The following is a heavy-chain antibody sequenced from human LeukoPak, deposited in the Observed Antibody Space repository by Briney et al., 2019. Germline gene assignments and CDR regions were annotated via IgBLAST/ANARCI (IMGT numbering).Heavy chain of an antibody. CDR1: GFTFSSYS. J-gene: IGHJ4*02. V-gene: IGHV3-21*01. CDR2: ISSSNYI. CDR3: ARDSSITGTDY. Sequence: GGSLRLSCAASGFTFSSYSMNWVRQAPGKGLEWVSSISSSNYIYYADSVKGRFTISRDNAKNSLYLQMNSLRAEDTAVYYCARDSSITGTDYWGQGTLVTVSS. D-gene: IGHD1-20*01.